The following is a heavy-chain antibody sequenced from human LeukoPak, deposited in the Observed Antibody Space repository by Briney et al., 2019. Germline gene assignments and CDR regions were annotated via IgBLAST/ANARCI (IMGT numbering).Heavy chain of an antibody. CDR3: ARDFGPLSSSLGY. V-gene: IGHV4-31*03. D-gene: IGHD6-13*01. CDR2: IYYSGST. J-gene: IGHJ4*02. CDR1: GGSISSGGYY. Sequence: SETLSLTCTVSGGSISSGGYYWSWIRQHPGKGLEWIGYIYYSGSTYYNPSLKSRVTISVDTSKNQFSLKLSSVTAADTAVYYCARDFGPLSSSLGYWGQGTLVTVSS.